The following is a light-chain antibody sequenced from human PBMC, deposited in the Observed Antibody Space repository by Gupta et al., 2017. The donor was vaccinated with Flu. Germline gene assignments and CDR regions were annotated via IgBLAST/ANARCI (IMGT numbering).Light chain of an antibody. Sequence: GAIRIGTENVHWYQHKAGQAPVLVVYDDRARPPGIPGRFSGSNCGDTATLTSSGVEAEDEADYYCHLWESGGTWVFGGGTKLTVL. V-gene: IGLV3-21*02. J-gene: IGLJ3*02. CDR1: RIGTEN. CDR3: HLWESGGTWV. CDR2: DDR.